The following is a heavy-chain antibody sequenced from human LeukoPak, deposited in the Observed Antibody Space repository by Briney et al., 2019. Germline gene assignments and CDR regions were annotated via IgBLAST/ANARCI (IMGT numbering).Heavy chain of an antibody. J-gene: IGHJ4*02. D-gene: IGHD6-6*01. V-gene: IGHV3-30*02. Sequence: GGSLRLSCAASGFTFSHFGMHWVRQAPGKGLEWVSYIQYDGGNKYHADSVKGRFTISRDNSKNTLYLQMNSLRAEDTAVYYCAKGAAARPGVVDDYWGQGTLVTVSS. CDR1: GFTFSHFG. CDR2: IQYDGGNK. CDR3: AKGAAARPGVVDDY.